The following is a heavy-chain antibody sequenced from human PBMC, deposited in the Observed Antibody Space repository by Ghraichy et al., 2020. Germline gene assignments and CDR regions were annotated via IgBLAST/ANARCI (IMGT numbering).Heavy chain of an antibody. CDR1: GFTFSSYA. V-gene: IGHV3-23*01. CDR3: AKDPPFYAVQVALYGMDV. J-gene: IGHJ6*02. D-gene: IGHD2-15*01. Sequence: GESLNISCAASGFTFSSYAMSWVRQAPGKGLEWVSAISGSGGSTYYADSVKGRFTISRDNSKNTLYLQMNSLRAEDTAVYYCAKDPPFYAVQVALYGMDVWGQGTTVTVSS. CDR2: ISGSGGST.